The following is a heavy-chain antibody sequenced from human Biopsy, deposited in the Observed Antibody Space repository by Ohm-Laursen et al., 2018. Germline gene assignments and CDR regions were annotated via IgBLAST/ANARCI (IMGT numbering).Heavy chain of an antibody. CDR3: ARDTRWSPYSMGV. CDR1: GFSFSDYH. D-gene: IGHD4-23*01. V-gene: IGHV3-11*01. J-gene: IGHJ6*02. CDR2: ISGGGTI. Sequence: SLRLSCTASGFSFSDYHMRWIRQAPGRGLEWVSYISGGGTIYYGDSMKGRVTISRDNAKNSLYLQMHSLRAEDTAVYYCARDTRWSPYSMGVWGQGTTVTVSS.